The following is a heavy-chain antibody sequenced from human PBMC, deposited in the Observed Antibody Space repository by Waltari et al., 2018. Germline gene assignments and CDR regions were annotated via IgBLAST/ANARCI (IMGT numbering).Heavy chain of an antibody. CDR2: IYYSGST. CDR1: GGSISSYY. Sequence: QVQLQESGPGLVKPSETLSLTCTVSGGSISSYYWSWIRQPPGKGLEWIGYIYYSGSTNYNPSLKSRVTISVDTSKNQFSLKLSSVTAADTAVYYCARRDVAVAGLDYWGQGTLVTVSS. J-gene: IGHJ4*02. V-gene: IGHV4-59*01. CDR3: ARRDVAVAGLDY. D-gene: IGHD6-19*01.